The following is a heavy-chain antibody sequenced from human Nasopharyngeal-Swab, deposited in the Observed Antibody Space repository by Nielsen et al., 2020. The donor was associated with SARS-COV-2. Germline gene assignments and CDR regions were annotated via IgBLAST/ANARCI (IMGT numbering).Heavy chain of an antibody. Sequence: GESLKISCAASGFTFSSYSMNWVRQAPGKGLEWVSYISSSSSTIYYADSVKGRSTISRDNAKNSLYLQMNSLRDEDTAVYYCARGGRWDDSTEWDYYYYGMDVWGQGTTVTVSS. CDR1: GFTFSSYS. CDR3: ARGGRWDDSTEWDYYYYGMDV. D-gene: IGHD3-22*01. V-gene: IGHV3-48*02. CDR2: ISSSSSTI. J-gene: IGHJ6*02.